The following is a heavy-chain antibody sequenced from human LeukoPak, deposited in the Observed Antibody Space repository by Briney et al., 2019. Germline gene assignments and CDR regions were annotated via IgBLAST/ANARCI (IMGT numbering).Heavy chain of an antibody. Sequence: PAETLSLSCTVSGGSISSYCWSWIRQPAGKGLEWVWHIYTSGSTNYNAALESGVTISVDTSKNQFALKLSYVTAAHKALYYCARAMRARGHIVRGVIRNYYYCGMDVWGQGTTVTVSS. CDR3: ARAMRARGHIVRGVIRNYYYCGMDV. V-gene: IGHV4-4*07. D-gene: IGHD3-10*01. CDR1: GGSISSYC. CDR2: IYTSGST. J-gene: IGHJ6*02.